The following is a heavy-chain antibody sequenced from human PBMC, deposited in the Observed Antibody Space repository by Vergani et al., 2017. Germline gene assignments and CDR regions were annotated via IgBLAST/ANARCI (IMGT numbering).Heavy chain of an antibody. CDR1: GGSISSGSYY. CDR2: IYTSGST. D-gene: IGHD5-12*01. Sequence: QVQLQESGPGLVKPSQTLSLTCTVSGGSISSGSYYWSWIRQPAGKGLEWIGRIYTSGSTNYNPSLKSRVTISVDTSKNQFSLKLSSVTAAETAVYYCAREERPYGGYGAHFDYWGQGTLVTVSS. CDR3: AREERPYGGYGAHFDY. V-gene: IGHV4-61*02. J-gene: IGHJ4*02.